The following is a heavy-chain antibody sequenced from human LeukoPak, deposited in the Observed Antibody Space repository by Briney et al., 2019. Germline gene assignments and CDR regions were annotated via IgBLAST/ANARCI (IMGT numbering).Heavy chain of an antibody. Sequence: GGSLRLSCVVSEFTFRSYWMSWVRQAPGKGLEWVANIKEDGSEKYYVDSVKGRFTISRDNAISRDNAKNSLFLQMNSLRAEDTAAYYCASLLSGGFDIWGQGTMVTVSS. CDR1: EFTFRSYW. CDR2: IKEDGSEK. D-gene: IGHD2-2*01. J-gene: IGHJ3*02. V-gene: IGHV3-7*03. CDR3: ASLLSGGFDI.